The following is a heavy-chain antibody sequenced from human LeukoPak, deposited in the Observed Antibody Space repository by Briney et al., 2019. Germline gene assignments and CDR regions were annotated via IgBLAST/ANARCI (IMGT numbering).Heavy chain of an antibody. CDR3: AKVETAAAATLRGFDY. J-gene: IGHJ4*02. Sequence: GRSLRLSCAASGFTFSSYGMHWVRQAPGKGLEWVAVIWYDGSNKYYADSVKGRFTISRDNSKNTLYLQMNSLRAEDTAVYYCAKVETAAAATLRGFDYWGQGTLVTVSS. CDR1: GFTFSSYG. CDR2: IWYDGSNK. D-gene: IGHD6-13*01. V-gene: IGHV3-33*06.